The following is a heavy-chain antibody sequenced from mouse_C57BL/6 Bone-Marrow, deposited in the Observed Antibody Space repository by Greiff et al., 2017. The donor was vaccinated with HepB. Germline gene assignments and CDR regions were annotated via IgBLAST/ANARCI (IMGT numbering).Heavy chain of an antibody. J-gene: IGHJ3*01. V-gene: IGHV5-4*01. Sequence: EVKLIESGGGLVKPGGSLKLSCAASGFTFSSYAMSWVRQTPEKRLEWVATISDGGSYTYYPDNVKGRFTISRDNAKNNLYLQMSHLKSEDTAMYYCAREGLTGIAYWGQGTLVTVSA. D-gene: IGHD4-1*01. CDR2: ISDGGSYT. CDR3: AREGLTGIAY. CDR1: GFTFSSYA.